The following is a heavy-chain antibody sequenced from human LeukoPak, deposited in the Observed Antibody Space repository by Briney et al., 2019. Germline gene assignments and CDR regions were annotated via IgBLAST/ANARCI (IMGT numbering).Heavy chain of an antibody. V-gene: IGHV4-34*01. CDR2: INHSGST. Sequence: TSETLSLTCAVYGGSFSGYYWSWIRQPPGKGLEWIEEINHSGSTNYNPSLKSRVTISVDTSKNQFSLKLSSVTAADTAVYYCARGASVDTAMVPFDYWGQGTLVTVSS. J-gene: IGHJ4*02. CDR3: ARGASVDTAMVPFDY. D-gene: IGHD5-18*01. CDR1: GGSFSGYY.